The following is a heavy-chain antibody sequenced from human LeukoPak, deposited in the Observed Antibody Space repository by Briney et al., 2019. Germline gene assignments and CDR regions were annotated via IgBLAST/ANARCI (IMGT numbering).Heavy chain of an antibody. CDR2: INPNSGGT. V-gene: IGHV1-2*02. J-gene: IGHJ4*02. CDR3: ARDYGGNLNFDY. CDR1: GYTITNNY. Sequence: ASVKVSCKASGYTITNNYMHWVRQAPGQGLEWMGWINPNSGGTNCAQKFQGRVTMTRDTSISTAYMELSRLRSDDTAVYYCARDYGGNLNFDYWGQGTLVTVSS. D-gene: IGHD4-23*01.